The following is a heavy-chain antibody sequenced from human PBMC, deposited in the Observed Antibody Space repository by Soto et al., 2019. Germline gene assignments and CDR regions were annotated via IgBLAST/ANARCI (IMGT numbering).Heavy chain of an antibody. CDR1: GFTFSSYA. J-gene: IGHJ4*02. V-gene: IGHV3-23*01. Sequence: PGGSLRLSCAASGFTFSSYAMSWVRQAPGKGLEWVSAISGSGGSTYYADSVKGRFTISRDNSKNTLYLQMNSLRAEDTAVYFCAIADDSSGYYDRRAFDYWGQGTLVTVSS. CDR3: AIADDSSGYYDRRAFDY. D-gene: IGHD3-22*01. CDR2: ISGSGGST.